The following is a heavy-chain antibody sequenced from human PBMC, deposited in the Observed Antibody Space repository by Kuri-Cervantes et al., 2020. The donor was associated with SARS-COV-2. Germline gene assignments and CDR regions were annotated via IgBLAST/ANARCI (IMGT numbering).Heavy chain of an antibody. CDR1: GFTFSSYA. V-gene: IGHV3-30-3*01. Sequence: GGSLRLSCAASGFTFSSYAMSWVRQAPGKGLEWVAVISYDGSNKYYADSVKGRFTISRDNSKNTLYLQMNSLRAEDTAVYYCATADPFSDAFDIWGQGTMVTVSS. CDR3: ATADPFSDAFDI. CDR2: ISYDGSNK. J-gene: IGHJ3*02. D-gene: IGHD3-3*02.